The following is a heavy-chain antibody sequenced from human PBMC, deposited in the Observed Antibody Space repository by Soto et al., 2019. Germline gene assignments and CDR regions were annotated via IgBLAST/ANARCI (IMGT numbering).Heavy chain of an antibody. CDR2: IIPILGIA. D-gene: IGHD3-3*01. CDR3: ARTLGYSACWSGYSSAGFEP. CDR1: GGTFSSYT. V-gene: IGHV1-69*02. J-gene: IGHJ5*02. Sequence: QVQLVQSGAEVKKPGSSVKVSCKASGGTFSSYTISWVRQAPGQGLEWMGRIIPILGIANYAQKFQGRVTITADKSTRTAYTELSSLRSEDTAVYYCARTLGYSACWSGYSSAGFEPWGQGTLVTVSS.